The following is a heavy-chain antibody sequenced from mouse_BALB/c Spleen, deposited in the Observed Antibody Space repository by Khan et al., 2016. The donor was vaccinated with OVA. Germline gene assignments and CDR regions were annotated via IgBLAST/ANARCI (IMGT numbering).Heavy chain of an antibody. CDR1: GYTFTDFY. V-gene: IGHV1-77*01. J-gene: IGHJ3*01. D-gene: IGHD3-1*01. Sequence: VQLQQSGAELARPGASVKLSCKASGYTFTDFYINWMRQRTGQGLEWIGHIFPGNDNTYYNENFSAKATLTADTSSSTAFMHLSSLTSEDSAVYVCSRSGLGSFAFWGQGTLVTVST. CDR2: IFPGNDNT. CDR3: SRSGLGSFAF.